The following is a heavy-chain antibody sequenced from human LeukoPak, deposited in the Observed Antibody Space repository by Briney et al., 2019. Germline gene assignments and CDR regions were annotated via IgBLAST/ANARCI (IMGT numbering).Heavy chain of an antibody. D-gene: IGHD3-22*01. V-gene: IGHV4-61*02. CDR2: IYTSGST. CDR3: ARGPYSYDSSGAFDI. CDR1: GGSISSGSYY. J-gene: IGHJ3*02. Sequence: PSQTLPLTCTVSGGSISSGSYYWSWIRQPAGKGLEWIGRIYTSGSTNYNPSLKSRVTMSVDTSKNQFSLKLSSVTAADTAVYFCARGPYSYDSSGAFDIWGQGTMVTVSS.